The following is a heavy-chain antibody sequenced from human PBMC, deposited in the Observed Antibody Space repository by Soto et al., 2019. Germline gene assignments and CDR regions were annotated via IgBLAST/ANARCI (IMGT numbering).Heavy chain of an antibody. CDR3: AATAYDFWSGYYHDSYYYGMDV. J-gene: IGHJ6*02. D-gene: IGHD3-3*01. CDR2: IVVGSGNT. CDR1: GFTFTSSA. Sequence: SVKVSCKASGFTFTSSAVQWVRQARGQRLEWIGWIVVGSGNTNYAQKFQERVTITRDMSTSTAYMELSSLRSEDTAVYYCAATAYDFWSGYYHDSYYYGMDVWGQGTTVTVSS. V-gene: IGHV1-58*01.